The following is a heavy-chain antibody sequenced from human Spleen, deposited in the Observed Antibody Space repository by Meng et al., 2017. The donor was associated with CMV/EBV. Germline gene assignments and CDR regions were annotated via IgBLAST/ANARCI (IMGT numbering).Heavy chain of an antibody. CDR1: GYIFTSYG. CDR3: ARDEAEFCSGLMCLDNRNDY. CDR2: ISAYNGNT. Sequence: ASGKVSCKASGYIFTSYGISWVRQAPGQGLEWMGWISAYNGNTNYAQKFQDRVTMTTDTSTSTAYLELRSLRSDDTAVYYCARDEAEFCSGLMCLDNRNDYWGQGTLVTVSS. D-gene: IGHD2-15*01. J-gene: IGHJ4*02. V-gene: IGHV1-18*01.